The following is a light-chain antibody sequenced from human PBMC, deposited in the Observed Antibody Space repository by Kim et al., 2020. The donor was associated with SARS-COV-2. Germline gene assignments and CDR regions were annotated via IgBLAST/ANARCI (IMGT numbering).Light chain of an antibody. CDR3: QQSYT. V-gene: IGKV1-39*01. CDR2: AAS. CDR1: QSISSY. Sequence: ASQSISSYLNWYQQKPGKAPKLLIYAASSLQSGVPSRFSGSGSGTDFTLTISSLQPEDFATYYCQQSYTFGGGTKVEIK. J-gene: IGKJ4*01.